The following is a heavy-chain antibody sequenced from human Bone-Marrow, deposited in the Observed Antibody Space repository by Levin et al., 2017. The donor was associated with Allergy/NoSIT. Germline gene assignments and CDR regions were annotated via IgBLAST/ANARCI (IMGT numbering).Heavy chain of an antibody. CDR3: AGGRFRRGYCHY. D-gene: IGHD3-22*01. Sequence: PSETLSLTCAVYGGSFSGYSWGWIRQSPGKGLEWIGVMNLSGSIDYNPSLKSRVTISEDTSKNQFSLKLNSVTAADTAVYYCAGGRFRRGYCHYWGQGTLVTVTS. CDR1: GGSFSGYS. J-gene: IGHJ4*02. CDR2: MNLSGSI. V-gene: IGHV4-34*01.